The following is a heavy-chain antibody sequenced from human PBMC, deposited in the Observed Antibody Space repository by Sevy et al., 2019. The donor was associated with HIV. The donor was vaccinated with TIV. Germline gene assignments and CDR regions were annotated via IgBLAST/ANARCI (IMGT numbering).Heavy chain of an antibody. CDR3: AKRPTAA. Sequence: GGSLRLSCAASGFTISDSGVHWVRQAPGKGLEWVAFIQVDGREQFYTDSVKGRFTISRDSSKNTVYLQMNSLRGEDTAVYYCAKRPTAAWGQGTLVTVPQ. CDR1: GFTISDSG. CDR2: IQVDGREQ. V-gene: IGHV3-30*02. J-gene: IGHJ5*02.